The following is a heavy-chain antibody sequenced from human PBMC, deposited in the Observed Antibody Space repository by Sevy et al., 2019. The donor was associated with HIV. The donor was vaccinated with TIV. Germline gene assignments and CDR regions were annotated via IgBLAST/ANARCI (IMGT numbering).Heavy chain of an antibody. V-gene: IGHV1-69*13. CDR2: IIPMFATA. CDR3: ARSISWYASFDY. D-gene: IGHD6-13*01. J-gene: IGHJ4*02. Sequence: ASVKVSCKASGRTFSSYAFSWVRQAPGQGLEWMGGIIPMFATANYVEKFQGRVTITADESTSTAYMELSSLRSEATAVYYCARSISWYASFDYWGQGTLVTVSS. CDR1: GRTFSSYA.